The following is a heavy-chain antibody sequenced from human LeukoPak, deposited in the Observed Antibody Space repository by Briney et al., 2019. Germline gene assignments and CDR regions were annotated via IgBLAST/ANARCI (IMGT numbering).Heavy chain of an antibody. Sequence: SETLSLTCAVYGGSFSGYYWSWIRQPPGKGLEWIGEINHSGSTNYNPSLRSRVTISVDTSKNQFSLKLSYVTAADTAVYYCARGYCSGGSCYQVDYWGQGTLVTVSS. CDR2: INHSGST. V-gene: IGHV4-34*01. D-gene: IGHD2-15*01. J-gene: IGHJ4*02. CDR3: ARGYCSGGSCYQVDY. CDR1: GGSFSGYY.